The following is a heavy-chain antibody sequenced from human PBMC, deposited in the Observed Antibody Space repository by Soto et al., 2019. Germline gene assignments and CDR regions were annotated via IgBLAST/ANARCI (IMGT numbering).Heavy chain of an antibody. CDR2: IIPILGIA. Sequence: EASVKVSCKASGGTFSSYTISWVRQAPGQGLEWMGRIIPILGIANYAQKFQGRVTITADKSTSTAYMELSSLRSEDTAVYYCARDGTDDCSSTSCKQGGNYYYYYMDVWGKGTTVTVSS. V-gene: IGHV1-69*04. CDR3: ARDGTDDCSSTSCKQGGNYYYYYMDV. CDR1: GGTFSSYT. J-gene: IGHJ6*03. D-gene: IGHD2-2*01.